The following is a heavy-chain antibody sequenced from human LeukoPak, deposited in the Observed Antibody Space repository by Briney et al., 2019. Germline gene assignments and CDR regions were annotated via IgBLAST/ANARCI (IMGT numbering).Heavy chain of an antibody. V-gene: IGHV3-23*01. CDR1: GFTFRSYA. Sequence: PGGSLRLSCTASGFTFRSYAMSWVRQAPGKGLEWVSAISGRGGGTYYADSVKGRFTISRDNSKNTLYLQMNSLRAEDTAVYYCAKGPDYGDEEYYFDYWGQGTLVIVSS. J-gene: IGHJ4*02. D-gene: IGHD4-17*01. CDR2: ISGRGGGT. CDR3: AKGPDYGDEEYYFDY.